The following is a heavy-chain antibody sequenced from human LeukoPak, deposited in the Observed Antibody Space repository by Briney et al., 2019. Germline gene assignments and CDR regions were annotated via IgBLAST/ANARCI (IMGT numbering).Heavy chain of an antibody. Sequence: SETLSLTCAVSGGSISSGGYSWSWIRQPPGKGLEWIGYIYHSGSTYYNPSLKSRVTISVDRSKNQFSLKLSSVTAADMAVYYCASSSSWSEFDPWGQGTLVTVSS. CDR2: IYHSGST. CDR1: GGSISSGGYS. CDR3: ASSSSWSEFDP. J-gene: IGHJ5*02. D-gene: IGHD6-13*01. V-gene: IGHV4-30-2*01.